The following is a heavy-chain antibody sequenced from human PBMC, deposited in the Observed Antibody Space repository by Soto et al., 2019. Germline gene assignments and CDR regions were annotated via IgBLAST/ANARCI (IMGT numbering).Heavy chain of an antibody. J-gene: IGHJ3*02. V-gene: IGHV1-2*04. D-gene: IGHD3-10*01. CDR1: GYTFTSYA. Sequence: GASVKVSCKASGYTFTSYAMNWVRQAPGQGLEWMGWINPNSGGTNYAQKFQGWVTMTRDTSISTAYMELSRLRSDDTAVYYCARAFGDLHDAFDIWGQGTMVTVSS. CDR2: INPNSGGT. CDR3: ARAFGDLHDAFDI.